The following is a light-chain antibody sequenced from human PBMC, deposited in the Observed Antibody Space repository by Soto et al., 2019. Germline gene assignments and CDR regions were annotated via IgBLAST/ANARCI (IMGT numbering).Light chain of an antibody. CDR3: QHYVSSLT. V-gene: IGKV3-20*01. Sequence: EIVLTQSPGTLSLSPGEGATLSCRASQSSSSSYLAWYQQRPGQAPRLFIYGASRRGTGIPDRFSGSGSGTDFTLTISRLQPEDFAVYYCQHYVSSLTFGGGTKVEIK. J-gene: IGKJ4*01. CDR2: GAS. CDR1: QSSSSSY.